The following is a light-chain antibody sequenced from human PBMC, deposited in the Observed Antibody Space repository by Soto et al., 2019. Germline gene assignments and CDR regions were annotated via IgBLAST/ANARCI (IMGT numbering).Light chain of an antibody. V-gene: IGKV1-5*01. CDR3: QQYENYWT. J-gene: IGKJ1*01. CDR1: QAISSW. Sequence: DIQMTQSPSSLSASMGDRVAITCRASQAISSWLAWYHQKPGKAPKLLIYDASNLESGVPSRFSGSGSGTEFTLTISSLQPEDFGIYYCQQYENYWTFGQGTKVDIK. CDR2: DAS.